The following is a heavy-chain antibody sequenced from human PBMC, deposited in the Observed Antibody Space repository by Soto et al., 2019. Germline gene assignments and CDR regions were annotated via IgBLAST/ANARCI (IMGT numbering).Heavy chain of an antibody. CDR3: ARGAWLRQYYFDY. Sequence: QVQLQESGPGLVKPSETLSLTCTVSGGSISSYYWSWIRQPPGKGLEWIGYIYYSGSTNYNPSLKSRVTISVDTSKNQFSLKLSSVTAADTAVYYCARGAWLRQYYFDYWGQGTLVTVSS. V-gene: IGHV4-59*01. CDR2: IYYSGST. D-gene: IGHD5-12*01. CDR1: GGSISSYY. J-gene: IGHJ4*02.